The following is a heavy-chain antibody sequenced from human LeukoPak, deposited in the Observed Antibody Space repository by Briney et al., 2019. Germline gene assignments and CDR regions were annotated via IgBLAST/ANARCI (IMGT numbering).Heavy chain of an antibody. CDR2: IKQDGSEK. V-gene: IGHV3-7*01. CDR3: AREVRVGAAMFDY. J-gene: IGHJ4*02. CDR1: GFTFSSYW. Sequence: GGSLRLSCAASGFTFSSYWMSWVRQAPGKGLEWVANIKQDGSEKYYVDSVKGRFTISRDNAENSLYLQMNSLRAEDTAVYYCAREVRVGAAMFDYWGQGTLVTVSS. D-gene: IGHD1-26*01.